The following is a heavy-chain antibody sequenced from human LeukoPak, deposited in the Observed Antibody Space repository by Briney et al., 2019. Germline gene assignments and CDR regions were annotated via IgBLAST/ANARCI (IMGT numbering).Heavy chain of an antibody. V-gene: IGHV4-39*01. CDR2: IYYSGST. Sequence: PSETLSLTCTVSGGFISRSSYYWDWIRQPPGKGLEWIGSIYYSGSTYYNPFLKSRVTISVDTSKNQFSLKLNSVTAADTSVYYCARAGPSHNWFDPWGQGTLVIVSS. CDR1: GGFISRSSYY. J-gene: IGHJ5*02. CDR3: ARAGPSHNWFDP.